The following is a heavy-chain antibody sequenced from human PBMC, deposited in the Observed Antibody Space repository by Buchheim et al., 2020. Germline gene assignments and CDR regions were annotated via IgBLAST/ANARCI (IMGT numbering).Heavy chain of an antibody. CDR1: GFTFSSYA. D-gene: IGHD3-22*01. J-gene: IGHJ4*02. V-gene: IGHV3-30-3*01. CDR3: ARDFYYDSSVHPRIY. Sequence: VQLLESGGGLVQPGGSLRLSCAASGFTFSSYAMSWVRQAPGKGLEWVAVISYDGSNKYYADSVKGRFTISRDNSKNTLYLQMNSLRAEDTAVYYCARDFYYDSSVHPRIYWGQGTL. CDR2: ISYDGSNK.